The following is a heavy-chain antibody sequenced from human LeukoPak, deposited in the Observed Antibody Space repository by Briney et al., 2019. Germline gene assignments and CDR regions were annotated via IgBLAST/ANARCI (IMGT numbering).Heavy chain of an antibody. CDR1: EFTFDDYA. CDR3: AKDKYNSGRSAYFDY. V-gene: IGHV3-9*03. CDR2: ISWNSGSI. Sequence: PGGSLRLSCAASEFTFDDYAMHWVRQAPGKGLEWVSGISWNSGSIGYADSVKGRFTISRDNTKNSLYMQMNSLRAEDMALYYCAKDKYNSGRSAYFDYWGQGTLVTVSS. D-gene: IGHD6-19*01. J-gene: IGHJ4*02.